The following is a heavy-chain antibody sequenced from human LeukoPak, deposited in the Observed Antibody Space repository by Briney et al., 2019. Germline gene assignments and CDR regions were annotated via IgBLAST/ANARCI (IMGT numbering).Heavy chain of an antibody. CDR3: AREPSTSIVGAKDAFDI. V-gene: IGHV1-46*01. CDR1: GYTFTSYY. J-gene: IGHJ3*02. D-gene: IGHD1-26*01. CDR2: INPSGGST. Sequence: GASVKVSCKASGYTFTSYYMHWVRQAPGQGLEWMGIINPSGGSTSYAQKFQGRVTVTRDTSTSTVYMELSSLRSEGTAVYYCAREPSTSIVGAKDAFDIWGQGTMVTVSS.